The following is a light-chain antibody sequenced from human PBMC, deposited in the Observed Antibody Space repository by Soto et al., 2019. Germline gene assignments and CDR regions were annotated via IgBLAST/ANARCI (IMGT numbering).Light chain of an antibody. V-gene: IGKV3-11*01. Sequence: EIFLTQSPATLSVSLGEIATLSCRASQSVSSNLAWYQQKPGQAPRLLIYGASTRATGVPAGFSGSGSGTDFTLTISSLEPEDFAVYYCHRRSNWPPDTFGQGTRLEIK. CDR3: HRRSNWPPDT. J-gene: IGKJ5*01. CDR1: QSVSSN. CDR2: GAS.